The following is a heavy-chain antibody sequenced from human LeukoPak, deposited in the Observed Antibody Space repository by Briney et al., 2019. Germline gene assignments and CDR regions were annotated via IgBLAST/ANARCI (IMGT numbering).Heavy chain of an antibody. D-gene: IGHD2-2*02. CDR2: ISGSGGST. V-gene: IGHV3-23*01. Sequence: GGSLRLSCAASGFTFSSYAMSWVRQAPGKGLEWVSAISGSGGSTYYADSVKGRFTISRDNSKNTLYLQMNSVRAEDTAVYYCAKVQVYIVVVPAAIDYWGQGTLVTVSS. J-gene: IGHJ4*02. CDR1: GFTFSSYA. CDR3: AKVQVYIVVVPAAIDY.